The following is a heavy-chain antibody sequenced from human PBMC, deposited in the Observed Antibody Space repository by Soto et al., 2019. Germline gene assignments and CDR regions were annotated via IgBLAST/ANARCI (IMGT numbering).Heavy chain of an antibody. V-gene: IGHV4-30-4*01. J-gene: IGHJ5*02. Sequence: PSETLSFTCTVFGGSVSIGDYLWSWIRQRPGKGLEWIGYIHDSGNTYYNPSLKSRVTISLDTSKNQFSLKVTSMTAADTAVYFCARARGGDSGDYASLFDRWGQGNLVTVSS. CDR3: ARARGGDSGDYASLFDR. CDR2: IHDSGNT. CDR1: GGSVSIGDYL. D-gene: IGHD4-17*01.